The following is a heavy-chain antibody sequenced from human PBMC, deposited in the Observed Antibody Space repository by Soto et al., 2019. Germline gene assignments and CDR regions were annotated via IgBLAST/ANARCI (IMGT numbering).Heavy chain of an antibody. CDR3: TTVDPTIPNGYYYYGMDV. CDR2: IKSKTDGGTT. Sequence: GGSLRLSCAASGFTFSNAWMNWVRQAPGKGLEWVGRIKSKTDGGTTDYAAPVKGRFTISRDDSKNTLYLQMNSLKTEDTAVYYCTTVDPTIPNGYYYYGMDVWGKGSTVTVSS. J-gene: IGHJ6*04. V-gene: IGHV3-15*07. D-gene: IGHD2-21*01. CDR1: GFTFSNAW.